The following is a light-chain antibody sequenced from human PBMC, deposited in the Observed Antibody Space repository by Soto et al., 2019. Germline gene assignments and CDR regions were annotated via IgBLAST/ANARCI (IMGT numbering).Light chain of an antibody. V-gene: IGKV3-15*01. CDR1: HRVSSY. Sequence: EILMTQSPATLSVSPGESATLSCRASHRVSSYLAWYQQKPGQAPRLLIYGASTRATGIPARFSGSGSGTVFTLTIRSLHSEDFAVYFCQQYNNWPLTFGGGTRVEIK. CDR3: QQYNNWPLT. CDR2: GAS. J-gene: IGKJ4*01.